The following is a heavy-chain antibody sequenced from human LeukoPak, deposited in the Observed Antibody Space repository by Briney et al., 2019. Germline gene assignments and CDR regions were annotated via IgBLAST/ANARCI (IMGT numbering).Heavy chain of an antibody. V-gene: IGHV4-34*01. CDR2: NNHSGST. CDR1: GGSFSGYY. J-gene: IGHJ6*03. D-gene: IGHD3-10*01. CDR3: AREPNYGSRIFYYYYYMDV. Sequence: PSETLSLTCAVYGGSFSGYYWRWIRQPPGKGLEWIGENNHSGSTNYNPSLKSRVTISVDTSKNQFSLKLSSVTAADTAVYYCAREPNYGSRIFYYYYYMDVWGKGTTVTVSS.